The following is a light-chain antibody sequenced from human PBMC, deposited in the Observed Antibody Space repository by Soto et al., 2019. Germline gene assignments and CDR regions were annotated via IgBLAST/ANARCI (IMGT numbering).Light chain of an antibody. CDR1: QSIGDS. V-gene: IGKV1-5*01. CDR3: QQYNGYSRT. Sequence: DIQMTQSPSTLSASVGDRVTITCRASQSIGDSLAWYQQKPGKAPYLLISDVSSLARGVPSRFSGSGSGTEFTLTISSMQPDDFATRYCQQYNGYSRTFGHGTKVNIK. CDR2: DVS. J-gene: IGKJ1*01.